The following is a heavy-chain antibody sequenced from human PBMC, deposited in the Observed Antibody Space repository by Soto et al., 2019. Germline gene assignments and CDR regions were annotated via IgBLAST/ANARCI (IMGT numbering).Heavy chain of an antibody. CDR2: INHSGST. Sequence: QVQLQQWGAGLLKPSETLSLTCAVYGGSFSGYYWSWIRQPPGKGLEWIGEINHSGSTNYNPSLKSRVTISVDTSKNQFSLKLSSVTAADTAVYYCARDFARGRGAGMTNPIAAAGFDYWGQGTLVTVSS. CDR3: ARDFARGRGAGMTNPIAAAGFDY. CDR1: GGSFSGYY. D-gene: IGHD6-13*01. J-gene: IGHJ4*02. V-gene: IGHV4-34*01.